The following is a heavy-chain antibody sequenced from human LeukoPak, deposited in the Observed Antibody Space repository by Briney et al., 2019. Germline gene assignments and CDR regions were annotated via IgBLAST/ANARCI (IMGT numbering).Heavy chain of an antibody. V-gene: IGHV4-4*07. CDR2: IYTSGGT. CDR3: ARAAEYSSGWYLFDY. Sequence: SETLSLTCTVSGGSISSYYWTWIRQPAGKGLEWIGRIYTSGGTNYNPSLKTRVTISVDTSKNQVSLKLSSVTAADTAMYYCARAAEYSSGWYLFDYWGQGILVTVSA. J-gene: IGHJ4*02. D-gene: IGHD6-19*01. CDR1: GGSISSYY.